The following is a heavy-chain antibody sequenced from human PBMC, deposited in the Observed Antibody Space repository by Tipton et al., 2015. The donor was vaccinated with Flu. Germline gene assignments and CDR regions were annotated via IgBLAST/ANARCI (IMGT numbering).Heavy chain of an antibody. CDR3: ARGRSGYDSRSFDQ. CDR1: GGSISSGNYY. Sequence: TLSLTCIVSGGSISSGNYYWSWIRQPAGKALEWIGRISTSGNTNYNPSLKSRVTASIDTSTNQFSLRVSSVTAADTAVYYCARGRSGYDSRSFDQWGPGTLVTVSS. V-gene: IGHV4-61*02. J-gene: IGHJ4*02. D-gene: IGHD5-12*01. CDR2: ISTSGNT.